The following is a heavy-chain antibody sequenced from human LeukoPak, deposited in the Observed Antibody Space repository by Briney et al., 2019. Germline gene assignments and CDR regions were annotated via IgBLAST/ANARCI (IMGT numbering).Heavy chain of an antibody. CDR1: GFTFSSYA. Sequence: GGSLRLSCAASGFTFSSYAMSWVRPAPGKGLEWVSAISGSGGSTYYAASVKGRFTISRDNSKNTLYLQMNSLRAEDTAVYYCAKGETALGYCYGMDVWGQGTTVTVSS. CDR2: ISGSGGST. D-gene: IGHD5-18*01. V-gene: IGHV3-23*01. CDR3: AKGETALGYCYGMDV. J-gene: IGHJ6*02.